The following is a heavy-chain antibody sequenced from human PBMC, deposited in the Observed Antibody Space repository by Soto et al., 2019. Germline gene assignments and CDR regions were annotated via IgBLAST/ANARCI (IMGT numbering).Heavy chain of an antibody. V-gene: IGHV3-30*18. J-gene: IGHJ4*02. CDR3: AKDLSRYFDWLPIDY. Sequence: GGSLRLSCAASGFTFSSYGMHWVRQAPGKGLEWVAVISYDGSNKYYADSVKGRFTISRDNSKNTLYLQMNSLRAEDTAVYYCAKDLSRYFDWLPIDYWGQGTLVTVSS. D-gene: IGHD3-9*01. CDR2: ISYDGSNK. CDR1: GFTFSSYG.